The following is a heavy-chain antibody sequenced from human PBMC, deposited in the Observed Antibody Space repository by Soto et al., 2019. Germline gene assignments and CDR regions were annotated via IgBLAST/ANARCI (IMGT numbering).Heavy chain of an antibody. J-gene: IGHJ6*02. CDR2: IIPIFGTA. D-gene: IGHD6-6*01. CDR3: ARGGYSSSQTYYYYGMDV. V-gene: IGHV1-69*13. CDR1: GGTFSSYA. Sequence: SVKDSCKASGGTFSSYAISWVRQAPGQGLEWMGGIIPIFGTANYAQKFQGRVTITADESTSTAYMELSSLRSEDTAVYYCARGGYSSSQTYYYYGMDVWGRGTTVTVSS.